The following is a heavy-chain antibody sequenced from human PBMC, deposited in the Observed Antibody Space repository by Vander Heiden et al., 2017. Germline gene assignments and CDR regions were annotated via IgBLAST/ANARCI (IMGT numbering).Heavy chain of an antibody. V-gene: IGHV3-9*01. CDR3: AKDQYYYDSSGSFDY. Sequence: EVQLVESGGGLVQPGRSLRLSCAASGSTFDDYALHWVRQAPGKGLEGVSGISWNSGSIGYADSVKGRFTISRDNAKNSLYLQMNSLRAEDTALYYCAKDQYYYDSSGSFDYWGQGTLVTVSS. J-gene: IGHJ4*02. CDR1: GSTFDDYA. D-gene: IGHD3-22*01. CDR2: ISWNSGSI.